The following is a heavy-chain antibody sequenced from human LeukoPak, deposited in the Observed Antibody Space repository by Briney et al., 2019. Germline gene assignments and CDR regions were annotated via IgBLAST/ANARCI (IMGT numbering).Heavy chain of an antibody. CDR2: IKSKTDGGTT. D-gene: IGHD3-10*01. Sequence: GGSLRLSCAASGFTFSNAWMSWVRQAPGKGLEWVGRIKSKTDGGTTDYAAPVKGRFTISRDDSKNTLYLQMNSLKTEDTAVYYCTTLMMVRGVIITFAFDIWGQRTMVTVSS. CDR3: TTLMMVRGVIITFAFDI. V-gene: IGHV3-15*01. J-gene: IGHJ3*02. CDR1: GFTFSNAW.